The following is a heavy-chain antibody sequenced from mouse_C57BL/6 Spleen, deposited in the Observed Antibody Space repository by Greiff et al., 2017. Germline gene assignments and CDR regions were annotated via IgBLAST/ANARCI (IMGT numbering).Heavy chain of an antibody. CDR1: GYAFSSSW. V-gene: IGHV1-82*01. Sequence: VQLQESGPELVKPGASVKISCKASGYAFSSSWMNWVKQRPGKGLEWIGRIYPGDGDTNYNGKFKGKATLTADKSSSTAYMQLSSLTSEDSAVYFGARCLGHSYWYFDVWGTGTTVTVSS. J-gene: IGHJ1*03. CDR3: ARCLGHSYWYFDV. D-gene: IGHD4-1*01. CDR2: IYPGDGDT.